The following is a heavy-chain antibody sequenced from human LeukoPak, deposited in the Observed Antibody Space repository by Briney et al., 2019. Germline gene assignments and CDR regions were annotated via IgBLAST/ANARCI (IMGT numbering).Heavy chain of an antibody. Sequence: GRSLRLSCAASGFTFDDYAMHWVRQAPGKGLEWVSGISWNSGSIGYADSVKGRFTISRDNAKNSLYLQMNSPRAEDTALYYCAKGYCSGGSCYSDYWGQGTLVTVSS. CDR1: GFTFDDYA. J-gene: IGHJ4*02. D-gene: IGHD2-15*01. CDR2: ISWNSGSI. CDR3: AKGYCSGGSCYSDY. V-gene: IGHV3-9*01.